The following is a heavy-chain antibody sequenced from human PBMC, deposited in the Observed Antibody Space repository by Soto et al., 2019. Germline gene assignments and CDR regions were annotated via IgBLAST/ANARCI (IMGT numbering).Heavy chain of an antibody. CDR2: ISSSSSTI. CDR1: GFTFSSYS. V-gene: IGHV3-48*01. J-gene: IGHJ4*02. CDR3: ARANYYGSPGDFDY. D-gene: IGHD3-10*01. Sequence: GXSLILSCAASGFTFSSYSMNCVRQAPGKVLEWVSYISSSSSTIYYADSVKGRFTISRDNAKNSLYLQMNSLRAEDTAVYYCARANYYGSPGDFDYWGQGTLVTVS.